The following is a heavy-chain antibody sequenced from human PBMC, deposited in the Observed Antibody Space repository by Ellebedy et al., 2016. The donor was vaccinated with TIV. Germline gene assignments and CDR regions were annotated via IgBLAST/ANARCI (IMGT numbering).Heavy chain of an antibody. CDR3: AIGVTYCSSTSCYGVYVY. CDR1: GYTFTSYG. J-gene: IGHJ4*02. Sequence: AASVKVSCKASGYTFTSYGISWVRQAPGQGLEWMGWISAYNGNTNYAQKLQGRVTMTTDTYTSTAYMELRSLRSDDTAVYYCAIGVTYCSSTSCYGVYVYWGQGTLVTVSS. V-gene: IGHV1-18*01. D-gene: IGHD2-2*01. CDR2: ISAYNGNT.